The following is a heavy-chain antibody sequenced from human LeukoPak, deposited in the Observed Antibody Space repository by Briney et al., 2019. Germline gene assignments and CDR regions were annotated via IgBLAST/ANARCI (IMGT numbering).Heavy chain of an antibody. CDR1: GFTFNRYA. V-gene: IGHV3-23*01. Sequence: GSLRPSRAGSGFTFNRYAMSWVRQAPGKGLEWVSAISGSGGSTYYADSVKGRFTISRDNSKNTLYLQMNSLRAEDTAVYYCANSGSDYVADAFDIWGQGTMVTVSS. CDR3: ANSGSDYVADAFDI. J-gene: IGHJ3*02. D-gene: IGHD4-17*01. CDR2: ISGSGGST.